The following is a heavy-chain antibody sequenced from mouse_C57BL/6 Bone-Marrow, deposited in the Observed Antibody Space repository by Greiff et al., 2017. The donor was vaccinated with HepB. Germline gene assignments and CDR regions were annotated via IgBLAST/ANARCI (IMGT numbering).Heavy chain of an antibody. Sequence: QVHVKQSGAELVKPGASVKLSCKASGYTFTSYWMHWVKQRPGQGLEWIGMIHPNSGSTNYNEKFKSKATLTVDKSSSTAYMQLSSLTSEDSAVYYCARNYYGSPDYWGQGTSVTVSS. D-gene: IGHD1-1*01. CDR1: GYTFTSYW. CDR2: IHPNSGST. CDR3: ARNYYGSPDY. V-gene: IGHV1-64*01. J-gene: IGHJ4*01.